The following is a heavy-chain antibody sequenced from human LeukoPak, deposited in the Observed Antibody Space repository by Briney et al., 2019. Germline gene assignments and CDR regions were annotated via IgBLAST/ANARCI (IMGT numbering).Heavy chain of an antibody. Sequence: ASVKVSCKASGYTFTGYYMHWVRQAPGQGLEWMGWINPNSGGTNYAQKFQGRVTMTRDTSISTAYMELSSLRSEDTAVYYCASRGTAMAHYYYYMDVWGKGTTVTVSS. J-gene: IGHJ6*03. CDR1: GYTFTGYY. CDR3: ASRGTAMAHYYYYMDV. CDR2: INPNSGGT. V-gene: IGHV1-2*02. D-gene: IGHD5-18*01.